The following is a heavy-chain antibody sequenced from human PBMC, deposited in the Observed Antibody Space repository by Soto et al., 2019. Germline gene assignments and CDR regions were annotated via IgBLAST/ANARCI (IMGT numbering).Heavy chain of an antibody. CDR2: INHSGST. CDR3: ARGWGRIFDY. V-gene: IGHV4-34*01. J-gene: IGHJ4*02. D-gene: IGHD7-27*01. Sequence: GTRCLTCAVSVGSFSGSYWSWIRQPPGKGLEWIGEINHSGSTNYNPSLKSRVTISVDTSKNQFSLKLSSVTAADTAVYYCARGWGRIFDYWGQGTLVTVPQ. CDR1: VGSFSGSY.